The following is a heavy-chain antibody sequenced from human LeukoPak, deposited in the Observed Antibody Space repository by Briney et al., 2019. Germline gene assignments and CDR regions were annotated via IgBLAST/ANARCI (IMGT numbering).Heavy chain of an antibody. CDR2: MNPNSGNT. CDR3: ARYVDTAMVSDY. V-gene: IGHV1-8*01. CDR1: GYTFTSYD. Sequence: ASVKVSCKASGYTFTSYDINWVRQATGQGLEWMGWMNPNSGNTGYAQKFQGRVTMTRNTSISTAYMELCSLRSEDTAVYYCARYVDTAMVSDYWGQGTLVTVSS. J-gene: IGHJ4*02. D-gene: IGHD5-18*01.